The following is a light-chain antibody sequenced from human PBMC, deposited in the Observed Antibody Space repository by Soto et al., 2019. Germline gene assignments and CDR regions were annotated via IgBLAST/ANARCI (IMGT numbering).Light chain of an antibody. J-gene: IGKJ1*01. Sequence: IGVTQSSANLSVSPGGKATPSCRASQRVRSNLAWYQQKPGQARRLPIYGASIRATGSPARFRGSGSGTDFTLTISRLQSEDFAVYYCQQYNNSPLTFGQGTKVEIK. CDR1: QRVRSN. CDR3: QQYNNSPLT. V-gene: IGKV3-15*01. CDR2: GAS.